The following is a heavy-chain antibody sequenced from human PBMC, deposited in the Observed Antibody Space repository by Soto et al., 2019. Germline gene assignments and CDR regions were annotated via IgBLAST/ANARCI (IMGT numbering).Heavy chain of an antibody. J-gene: IGHJ6*02. D-gene: IGHD1-7*01. V-gene: IGHV3-21*01. Sequence: LRRSCAASGFTFSSYSMNWVRQAPGKGLEWVSSIGSSTSYIYYADSVKGRFTISRDNAENSLFLQMNSLRAEDTAVYYCARDPRYSWNYRRDYYYGMDVWGQGTTVTVSS. CDR1: GFTFSSYS. CDR2: IGSSTSYI. CDR3: ARDPRYSWNYRRDYYYGMDV.